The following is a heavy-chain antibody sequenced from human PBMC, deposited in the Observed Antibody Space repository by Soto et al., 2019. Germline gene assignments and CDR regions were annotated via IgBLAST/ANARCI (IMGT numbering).Heavy chain of an antibody. Sequence: QVQLVQSGAEVKKPGASVKVSCKASGYTFTSYGVTWVRQAPGQGLEWMAWISANNGNTHYAQMVQGRVTVTTDTSTSTAYMELRRLTSDDTAVYYCARNGMGAPVDYWGQGTLVLVSS. CDR1: GYTFTSYG. D-gene: IGHD2-8*01. V-gene: IGHV1-18*01. J-gene: IGHJ4*02. CDR2: ISANNGNT. CDR3: ARNGMGAPVDY.